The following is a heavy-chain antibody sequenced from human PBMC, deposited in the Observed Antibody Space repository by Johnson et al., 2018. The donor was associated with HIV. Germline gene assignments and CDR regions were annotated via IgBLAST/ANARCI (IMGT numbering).Heavy chain of an antibody. Sequence: QVQLVESGGGLVKPGGSLRLSCAASGFTFRDYNMTWIRQAPGKGLEWVAVISFDGSNTYYADSVKGRFTISRDNSKNTLYLQMTSLRAEDTAVYYCARPGDTTMVSAFDIWGQGTMVTISS. CDR3: ARPGDTTMVSAFDI. CDR1: GFTFRDYN. J-gene: IGHJ3*02. V-gene: IGHV3-30-3*01. D-gene: IGHD5-18*01. CDR2: ISFDGSNT.